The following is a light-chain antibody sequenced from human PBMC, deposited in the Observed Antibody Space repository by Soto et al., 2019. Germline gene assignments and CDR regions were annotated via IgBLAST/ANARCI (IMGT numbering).Light chain of an antibody. J-gene: IGKJ1*01. CDR1: QSVNSN. CDR3: QQYDDWPWT. Sequence: EIVLTQSPATLSVSQGDRATLSCRASQSVNSNLAWYHLKPGQAPRLLIYGASIRAAGIPARFTGSESGTEFTLSISSLQSEDFAVYYCQQYDDWPWTFGHGTKVDIK. CDR2: GAS. V-gene: IGKV3-15*01.